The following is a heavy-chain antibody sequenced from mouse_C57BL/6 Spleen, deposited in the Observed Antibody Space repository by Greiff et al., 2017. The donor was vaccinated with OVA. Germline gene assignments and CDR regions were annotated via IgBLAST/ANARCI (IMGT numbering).Heavy chain of an antibody. D-gene: IGHD1-1*02. J-gene: IGHJ1*03. Sequence: QVQLKESGPELVKPGASVKISCKASGYAFSSSWMNWVKQRPGKGLEWIGRIYPGDGDTNYNGKFKGKATLTADKSSSTAYMQLSSLTSEDSAVYFCAREVGYFDVWGTGTTVTVSS. CDR2: IYPGDGDT. V-gene: IGHV1-82*01. CDR1: GYAFSSSW. CDR3: AREVGYFDV.